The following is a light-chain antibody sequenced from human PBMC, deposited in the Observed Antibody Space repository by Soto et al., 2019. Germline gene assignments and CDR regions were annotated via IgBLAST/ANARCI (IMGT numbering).Light chain of an antibody. Sequence: QSFLTQPASVSGSPGQALTISCTGTSSDVGGYNYVSWYQQHPGTAPKLMIYEVSNRPSGLSNRFSGSKSGNTASLAISGLQAEDEADYYCSSYTSSSSLYVFGTGTKVTVL. CDR2: EVS. CDR1: SSDVGGYNY. J-gene: IGLJ1*01. V-gene: IGLV2-14*01. CDR3: SSYTSSSSLYV.